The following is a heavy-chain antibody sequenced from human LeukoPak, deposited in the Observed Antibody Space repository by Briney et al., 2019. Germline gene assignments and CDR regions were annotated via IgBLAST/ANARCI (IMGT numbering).Heavy chain of an antibody. CDR1: GGSISSSSYY. CDR3: ARLCTGARHYYYYYMDV. Sequence: SETLSLTCTVSGGSISSSSYYWGWIRQPPGKGLEWIGSIYYSGSTYYNPSLKSRVTISVDTSKNQFSLKLSSVTAADTAVYYCARLCTGARHYYYYYMDVWGKGTTVTVSS. D-gene: IGHD1-26*01. V-gene: IGHV4-39*01. J-gene: IGHJ6*03. CDR2: IYYSGST.